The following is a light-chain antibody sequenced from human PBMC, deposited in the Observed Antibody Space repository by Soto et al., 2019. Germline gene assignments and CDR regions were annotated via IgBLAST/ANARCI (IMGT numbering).Light chain of an antibody. Sequence: EIVMAQSPATLSVSPGERATLSCRASQSVSGNLAWYQQKPGQAPRLLIYGASTRATGIPARFSGSGSGTEFALTISSLQSEDFAVYYCQQYNNWPPAFGQGTKVEIK. V-gene: IGKV3-15*01. CDR3: QQYNNWPPA. CDR2: GAS. CDR1: QSVSGN. J-gene: IGKJ1*01.